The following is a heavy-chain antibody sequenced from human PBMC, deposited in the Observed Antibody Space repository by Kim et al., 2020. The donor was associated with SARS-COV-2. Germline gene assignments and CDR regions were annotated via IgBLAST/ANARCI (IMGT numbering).Heavy chain of an antibody. CDR3: ARGGGVQLWRYYFDY. J-gene: IGHJ4*02. Sequence: SETLSLTCAVYGGSFSGYYWSWIRQPPGKGLEWIGEINHSGSTNYNPSLKSRVTISVDTSKNQFSLKLSSVTAADTAVYYCARGGGVQLWRYYFDYWGQGTLVTVSS. D-gene: IGHD5-18*01. CDR2: INHSGST. CDR1: GGSFSGYY. V-gene: IGHV4-34*01.